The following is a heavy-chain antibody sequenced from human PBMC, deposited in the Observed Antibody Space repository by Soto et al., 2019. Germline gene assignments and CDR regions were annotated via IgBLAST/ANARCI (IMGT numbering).Heavy chain of an antibody. CDR2: SSYDGRET. V-gene: IGHV3-30*03. CDR3: ARDSGWPILNFDN. Sequence: GGSLRLSCASSYFDFSSYGIHWVRQAPGKGLEWVAASSYDGRETFYADSAKGRFTVSKEMSKNTAFLQMNALRHEDTAVYFCARDSGWPILNFDNWGQGTPVTVSS. J-gene: IGHJ4*02. CDR1: YFDFSSYG. D-gene: IGHD3-10*01.